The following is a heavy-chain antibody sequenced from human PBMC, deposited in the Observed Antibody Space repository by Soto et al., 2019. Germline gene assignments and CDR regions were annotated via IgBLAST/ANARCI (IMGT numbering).Heavy chain of an antibody. J-gene: IGHJ4*02. Sequence: QLQLQESGPGLVKSSETLSLTCSVAGASVSSSHYWGGIRQPPGKGLEWIVSVSYSGSPYYSPSFKSRITISVDTSNTEFSLRVRSVTATDPAVDCGARHYNTGAFFDYWGQGKLVTVSS. CDR3: ARHYNTGAFFDY. V-gene: IGHV4-39*01. D-gene: IGHD1-20*01. CDR2: VSYSGSP. CDR1: GASVSSSHY.